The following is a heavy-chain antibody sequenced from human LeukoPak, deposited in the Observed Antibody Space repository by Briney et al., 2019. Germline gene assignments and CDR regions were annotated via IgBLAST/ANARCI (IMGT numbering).Heavy chain of an antibody. D-gene: IGHD2-2*01. J-gene: IGHJ3*02. CDR2: INHSRST. Sequence: SETLSLTCAVYGGCFSGYYWSWIRQPPGKGLEWIGEINHSRSTNYNPSLKSRVTISVDTSKNQFSLKLSSVTAADTAVYYCASLWPYQLSAFDIWGQGTMVTVFS. CDR3: ASLWPYQLSAFDI. V-gene: IGHV4-34*01. CDR1: GGCFSGYY.